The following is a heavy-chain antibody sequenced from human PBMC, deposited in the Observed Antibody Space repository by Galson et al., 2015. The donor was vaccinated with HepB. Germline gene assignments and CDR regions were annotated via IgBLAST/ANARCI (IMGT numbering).Heavy chain of an antibody. Sequence: SLRLSCAASGFTFTTYSMNWVRQAPGKGLEWVSFISSTSSHIYYGDTAQGRFTISRDNAKNSLYLQMNSLRAEDTAVYYCARIDSRYIYGYNNYYYMDVWGKGTTVTVSS. CDR1: GFTFTTYS. J-gene: IGHJ6*03. CDR2: ISSTSSHI. CDR3: ARIDSRYIYGYNNYYYMDV. D-gene: IGHD5-18*01. V-gene: IGHV3-21*01.